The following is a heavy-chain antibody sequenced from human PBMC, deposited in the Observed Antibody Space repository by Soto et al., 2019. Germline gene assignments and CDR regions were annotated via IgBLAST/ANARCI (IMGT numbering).Heavy chain of an antibody. Sequence: QVQLVESGGGVVQPGRSLRLSCAASGFTFSSYGMHWVRQAPGKGLEWVAVISYDGSNKYYADSVKGRFTISRDNSKNTLYLQMNSLRAEDTAVYYCAKPRGTWELLGFDYWGQGTLVTVS. V-gene: IGHV3-30*18. CDR1: GFTFSSYG. CDR2: ISYDGSNK. J-gene: IGHJ4*02. D-gene: IGHD1-26*01. CDR3: AKPRGTWELLGFDY.